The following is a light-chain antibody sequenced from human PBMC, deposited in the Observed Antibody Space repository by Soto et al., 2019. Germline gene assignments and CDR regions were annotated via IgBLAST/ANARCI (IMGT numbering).Light chain of an antibody. J-gene: IGKJ4*01. CDR1: QDISSW. V-gene: IGKV1-12*01. CDR3: QQGDSFPFT. CDR2: AAS. Sequence: DIQMTLSPSSVSASVGDRVTITCRASQDISSWVAWYQQKPGKAPKILISAASSLQSGVPRRFSGSGSGTDFTLIISSLQPEDFATYFGQQGDSFPFTFGGGTKVEIK.